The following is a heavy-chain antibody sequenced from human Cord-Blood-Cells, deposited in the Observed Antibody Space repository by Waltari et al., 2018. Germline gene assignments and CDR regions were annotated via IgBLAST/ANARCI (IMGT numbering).Heavy chain of an antibody. Sequence: QLQLQESGPGLVKPSETLSLTCTVSGGFISSSSYYWGWIRQPPGKGLEWIGSIYYSGSTYYNPSLKSRVTISVDTSKNQFSLKLSSVTAADTAVYYCATYCSSTSCPSWGQGTLVTVSS. CDR3: ATYCSSTSCPS. D-gene: IGHD2-2*01. V-gene: IGHV4-39*01. J-gene: IGHJ1*01. CDR2: IYYSGST. CDR1: GGFISSSSYY.